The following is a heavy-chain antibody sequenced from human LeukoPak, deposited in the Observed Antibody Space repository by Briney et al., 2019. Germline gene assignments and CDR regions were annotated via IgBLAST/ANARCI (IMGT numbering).Heavy chain of an antibody. CDR1: GDFITAYY. D-gene: IGHD5-24*01. J-gene: IGHJ4*02. V-gene: IGHV4-59*01. CDR3: ARGGDGYNWNYFDY. CDR2: VYYSGST. Sequence: PSETLSLTCSVSGDFITAYYWSWIRQPPGKGLEWIGYVYYSGSTEYNPSLRSRVTISLEMSKHQFSLNLTSVTAADTAVYYCARGGDGYNWNYFDYWGQGTLVTVSS.